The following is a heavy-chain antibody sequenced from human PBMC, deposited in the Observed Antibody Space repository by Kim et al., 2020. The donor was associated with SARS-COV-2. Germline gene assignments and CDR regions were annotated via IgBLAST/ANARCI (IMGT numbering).Heavy chain of an antibody. CDR3: ARHYDYVWGGYRYFDY. V-gene: IGHV4-39*01. CDR1: GGSISSSSYY. CDR2: IYYSGST. J-gene: IGHJ4*02. D-gene: IGHD3-16*02. Sequence: SETLSLTCTVSGGSISSSSYYWGWIRQPPGKGLEWIGSIYYSGSTYYNPSLKSRVTISVDTSKNQFSLKLSSVTAADTAVYYCARHYDYVWGGYRYFDYWGQGTLVTGSS.